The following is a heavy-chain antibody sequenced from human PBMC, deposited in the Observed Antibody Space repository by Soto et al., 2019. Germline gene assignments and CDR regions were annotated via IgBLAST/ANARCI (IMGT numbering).Heavy chain of an antibody. Sequence: QVQLQESGPGLVKPSETLSLTCTVSGGSISSYYWSWIRQPPGKGLEWIGYIYYSGSTNYNPSLKSRDTISVDTSKNQFSLKLSSVTAADTAVYYCARDVDYYYGMDVWGQGTTVTVSS. CDR3: ARDVDYYYGMDV. CDR1: GGSISSYY. CDR2: IYYSGST. J-gene: IGHJ6*02. V-gene: IGHV4-59*01.